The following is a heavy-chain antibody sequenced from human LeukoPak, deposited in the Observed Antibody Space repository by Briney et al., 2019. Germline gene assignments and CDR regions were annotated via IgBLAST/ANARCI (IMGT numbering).Heavy chain of an antibody. J-gene: IGHJ4*02. Sequence: TGASLRLSCAASGFTFSSYAMSWVRQAPGKGLEWVSAISDSGGSTYYADSVKGRFTISRDNSKNTLYLQMNSLRAEDTAVYYCAEARLGPYCGGDCYSDYWGQGTLVTVSS. V-gene: IGHV3-23*01. D-gene: IGHD2-21*02. CDR3: AEARLGPYCGGDCYSDY. CDR2: ISDSGGST. CDR1: GFTFSSYA.